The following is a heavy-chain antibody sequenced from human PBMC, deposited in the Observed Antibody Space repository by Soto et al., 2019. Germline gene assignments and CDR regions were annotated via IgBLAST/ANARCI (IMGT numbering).Heavy chain of an antibody. CDR3: ARDQSYYDSSGYFHYYYGMDV. V-gene: IGHV1-46*01. CDR2: INPSGGST. J-gene: IGHJ6*02. CDR1: GYTFTSYY. D-gene: IGHD3-22*01. Sequence: GASVKVSCKASGYTFTSYYMHWVRQAPGQGLEWMGIINPSGGSTSYAQKFQGRVTMTRDTSTSTVYMELSSLRSEDTAVCYCARDQSYYDSSGYFHYYYGMDVWGQGTTVTVSS.